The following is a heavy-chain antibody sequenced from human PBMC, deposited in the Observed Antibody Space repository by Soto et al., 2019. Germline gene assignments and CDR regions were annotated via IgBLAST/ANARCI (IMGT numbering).Heavy chain of an antibody. CDR1: GFSISSGYS. CDR3: ARDSSGYYWFDP. D-gene: IGHD3-22*01. J-gene: IGHJ5*02. CDR2: IYHSATT. V-gene: IGHV4-38-2*02. Sequence: SETLSLTCAVSGFSISSGYSWGWIRRPPGKGPEWLGSIYHSATTYYNPSVKGRVTISVDTSKNQFSLKMSSVTAADTAVYYCARDSSGYYWFDPWGQGTLVTVSS.